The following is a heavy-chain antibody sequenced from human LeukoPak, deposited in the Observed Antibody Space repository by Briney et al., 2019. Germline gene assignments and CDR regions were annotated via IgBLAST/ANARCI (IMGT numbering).Heavy chain of an antibody. J-gene: IGHJ4*02. CDR3: ARSWIQLWSFDY. CDR1: GFTFSSYA. CDR2: ISYDGSNK. D-gene: IGHD5-18*01. Sequence: PGASLRLSCAATGFTFSSYAMYWFRQAPGKGQEWVAVISYDGSNKYYADSVKGRFTISRDNSKNTLYLQMNSLRAEDTAVYYCARSWIQLWSFDYWGQGTLVTVSS. V-gene: IGHV3-30-3*01.